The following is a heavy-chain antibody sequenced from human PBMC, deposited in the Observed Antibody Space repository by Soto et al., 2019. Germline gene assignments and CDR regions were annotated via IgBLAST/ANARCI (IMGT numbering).Heavy chain of an antibody. V-gene: IGHV4-31*03. CDR3: ARDASYYYGSGSYQYYFDY. CDR1: GGSISSGGYY. J-gene: IGHJ4*02. D-gene: IGHD3-10*01. Sequence: PSETLSLTCTVSGGSISSGGYYWSWIRQHPGKGLEWIGYIYYSGSTYYNPSLKSRVTISVDTSKNQFSLKLSSVTAADTAVYYCARDASYYYGSGSYQYYFDYWGQGTLVTVS. CDR2: IYYSGST.